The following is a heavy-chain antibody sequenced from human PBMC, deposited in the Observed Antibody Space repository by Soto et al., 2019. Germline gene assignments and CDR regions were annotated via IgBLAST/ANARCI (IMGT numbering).Heavy chain of an antibody. CDR2: ISSNGGST. J-gene: IGHJ6*02. V-gene: IGHV3-64D*08. CDR1: GFTFSSYA. D-gene: IGHD5-18*01. CDR3: VNHYVDTAMVDPDYYYYGMDV. Sequence: GGSLRLSCSASGFTFSSYAMHWVRQAPGKGLEYVSAISSNGGSTYYADSVKGRFTISRDNSKNTLYLQMSSLRAEDTAVYYCVNHYVDTAMVDPDYYYYGMDVWGQGTTVTVSS.